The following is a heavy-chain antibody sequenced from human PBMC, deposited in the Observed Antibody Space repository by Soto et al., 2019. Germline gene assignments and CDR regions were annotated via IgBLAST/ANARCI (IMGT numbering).Heavy chain of an antibody. CDR2: ISKNGGTT. D-gene: IGHD3-3*01. CDR3: ARDRFLIFAVPPYGMDV. CDR1: GFTFSSHE. J-gene: IGHJ6*02. V-gene: IGHV3-48*03. Sequence: EVQLVEAGGGLVQPGGSLSLSCVVSGFTFSSHEMNWVRQAPGKGPEWVSKISKNGGTTSYADSVKGRFTISRDNARESLYLHMNSLRAEDTAVYYCARDRFLIFAVPPYGMDVWGQGTTVTVSS.